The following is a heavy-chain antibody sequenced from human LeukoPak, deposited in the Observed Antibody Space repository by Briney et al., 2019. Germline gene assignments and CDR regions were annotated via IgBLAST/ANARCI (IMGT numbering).Heavy chain of an antibody. CDR1: GGSISSYY. D-gene: IGHD2-2*01. CDR2: INHSGST. V-gene: IGHV4-34*01. J-gene: IGHJ4*02. CDR3: ARVEYCSSTSCYPVDY. Sequence: SETLSLTCTVSGGSISSYYWSWIRQPPGKGLEWIGEINHSGSTNYNPSLKSRVTISVDTSKNQFSLKLSSVTAADTAVYYCARVEYCSSTSCYPVDYWGQGTLVTVSS.